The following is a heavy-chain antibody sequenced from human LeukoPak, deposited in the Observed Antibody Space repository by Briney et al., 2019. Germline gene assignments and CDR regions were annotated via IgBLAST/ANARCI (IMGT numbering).Heavy chain of an antibody. CDR1: GFTFSSSA. CDR3: AKDSPSRTATTEVPVDY. V-gene: IGHV3-64*02. D-gene: IGHD1/OR15-1a*01. Sequence: PGGSLRLSCAASGFTFSSSAMHWVRQAPGKGLEHVSAINSNGGTTYYADSVRGRFTISRDNSKNTLYLQTGSLRAEDMAVYYCAKDSPSRTATTEVPVDYWGQGTLVTVSS. CDR2: INSNGGTT. J-gene: IGHJ4*02.